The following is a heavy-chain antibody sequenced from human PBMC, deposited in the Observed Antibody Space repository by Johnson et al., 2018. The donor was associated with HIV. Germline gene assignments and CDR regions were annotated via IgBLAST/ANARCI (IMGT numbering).Heavy chain of an antibody. CDR2: INWHGGRT. CDR3: ARVGGNSLGDHHRHAFDI. J-gene: IGHJ3*02. D-gene: IGHD4-23*01. Sequence: VQLVESGGGVVRPGGSLRLSCAASGFPFDDYGMSWVRQAPGKGLEWVSGINWHGGRTGYADSVTGRFPISSDNAKTSLYLQMNSRRAEDTALYYCARVGGNSLGDHHRHAFDIWGQGTMVTVSS. CDR1: GFPFDDYG. V-gene: IGHV3-20*04.